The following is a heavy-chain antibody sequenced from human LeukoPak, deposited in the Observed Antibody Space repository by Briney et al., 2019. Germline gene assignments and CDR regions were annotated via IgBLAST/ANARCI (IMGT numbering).Heavy chain of an antibody. V-gene: IGHV3-21*01. CDR3: ARAYSSSSNNWFDP. D-gene: IGHD6-13*01. Sequence: GGSLRLSCEASGFTFSSYSMNWVRQTPGKGLEWVSSISSSSSYIYYADSVKGRFTISRDNAKNSLYLQMNSLRAEDTAVYYCARAYSSSSNNWFDPWGQGTLVTVSS. J-gene: IGHJ5*02. CDR2: ISSSSSYI. CDR1: GFTFSSYS.